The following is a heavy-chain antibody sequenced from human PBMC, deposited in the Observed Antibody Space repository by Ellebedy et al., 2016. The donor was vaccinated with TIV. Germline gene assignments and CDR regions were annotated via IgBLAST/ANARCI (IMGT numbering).Heavy chain of an antibody. V-gene: IGHV4-59*01. D-gene: IGHD6-6*01. CDR3: ARVGAARNAWIV. CDR1: GGSISSYY. Sequence: SETLSLXCTVSGGSISSYYWSWIRQPPGKGLEWIGYIYYSGSTNYNPSLKSRVTISVDTSKNQFSLKLSSVTAADTAVYYCARVGAARNAWIVWGKGTTVTVSS. CDR2: IYYSGST. J-gene: IGHJ6*04.